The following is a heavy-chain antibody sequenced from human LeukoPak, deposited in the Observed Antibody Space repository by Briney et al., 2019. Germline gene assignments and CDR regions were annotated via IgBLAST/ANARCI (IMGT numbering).Heavy chain of an antibody. J-gene: IGHJ4*02. CDR3: ATSRHPGPLAAADSFDY. CDR1: GGTFSSCA. V-gene: IGHV1-69*13. D-gene: IGHD6-13*01. CDR2: ISPIFGTA. Sequence: WASVKLSCKASGGTFSSCAISWVRQAPGQGLEWMGGISPIFGTANYAQKFQGRVTITADDSTSTAYMELSSLRSEDTAVYYCATSRHPGPLAAADSFDYWGQGTLVTVSS.